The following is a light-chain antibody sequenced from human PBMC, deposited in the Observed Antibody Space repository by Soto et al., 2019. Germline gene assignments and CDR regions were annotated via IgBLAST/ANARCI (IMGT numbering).Light chain of an antibody. CDR2: EVS. CDR3: AAHGAIGV. CDR1: RTDIGGHNH. J-gene: IGLJ1*01. V-gene: IGLV2-14*01. Sequence: QSALTQPASVSGSPGQSITISCTGSRTDIGGHNHVSWYQQHPDKAPKLIIYEVSDRPSGVSDRFSGSKSGNTASLTISGLQAEDEADYYCAAHGAIGVFGAGTKVTVL.